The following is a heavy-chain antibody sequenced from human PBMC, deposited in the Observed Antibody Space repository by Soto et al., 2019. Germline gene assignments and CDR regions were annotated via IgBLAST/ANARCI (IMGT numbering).Heavy chain of an antibody. CDR2: IGATGAGT. D-gene: IGHD2-2*01. V-gene: IGHV3-23*01. Sequence: GGSLRLSCAASGFTFSSYAMSWVRQAPGKGLEWVSSIGATGAGTYYADSVEGRFSISRDNSENTLSLQLSSLRAEDTAVYYCASGPLGYCSSTSCYDFLEFDPWGQGTLVTVSS. CDR1: GFTFSSYA. J-gene: IGHJ5*02. CDR3: ASGPLGYCSSTSCYDFLEFDP.